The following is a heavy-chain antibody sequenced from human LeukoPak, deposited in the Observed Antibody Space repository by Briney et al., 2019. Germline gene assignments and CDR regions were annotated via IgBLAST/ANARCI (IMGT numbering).Heavy chain of an antibody. D-gene: IGHD5-18*01. CDR2: IYYSGST. V-gene: IGHV4-61*01. CDR3: AREAMYSYGNNFDY. J-gene: IGHJ4*02. Sequence: SETLSLTCTVSGGSVSSGSYFWSWIRQPPGKGLEWIGYIYYSGSTNYNPSLKSRVTISVDTSKNQFSLKLSSVTAADTAVYHCAREAMYSYGNNFDYWGQGTLVTVSS. CDR1: GGSVSSGSYF.